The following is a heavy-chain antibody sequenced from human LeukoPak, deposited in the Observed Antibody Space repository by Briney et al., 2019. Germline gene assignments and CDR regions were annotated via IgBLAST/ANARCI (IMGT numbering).Heavy chain of an antibody. CDR2: IYSGGST. Sequence: GGSLRLSCAASGFTVSSNYMSWVRQAPGKGLEWVSVIYSGGSTYYADSVKGRFTISRDNSKNTLHLQMNSLRAEDTALYYCARSRYDSSGYESSAEYFQHWGQGTLVTVSS. V-gene: IGHV3-53*01. D-gene: IGHD3-22*01. J-gene: IGHJ1*01. CDR3: ARSRYDSSGYESSAEYFQH. CDR1: GFTVSSNY.